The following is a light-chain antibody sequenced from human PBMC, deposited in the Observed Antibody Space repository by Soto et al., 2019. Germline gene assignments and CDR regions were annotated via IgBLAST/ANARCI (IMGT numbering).Light chain of an antibody. CDR2: DAS. V-gene: IGKV3-20*01. Sequence: EIVLTRSPDTLSLSPGERATLSCRASQSVRSNYLAWYQQKPGQAPRFLIYDASSRATGIPDRFSGSGSGTDFTLTISRLEPEDFAVYYCQQYGSSPLTFGGGTKVEIK. CDR1: QSVRSNY. J-gene: IGKJ4*01. CDR3: QQYGSSPLT.